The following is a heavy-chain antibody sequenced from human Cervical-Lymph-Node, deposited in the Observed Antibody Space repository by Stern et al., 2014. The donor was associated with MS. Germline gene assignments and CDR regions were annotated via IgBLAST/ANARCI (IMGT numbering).Heavy chain of an antibody. V-gene: IGHV3-30*04. D-gene: IGHD1-7*01. J-gene: IGHJ4*02. Sequence: VHLVESGGGVVQPGRSLRLSCAASGFTFGDHNMHWVRQAPGSGLEWLAMIAPDVRTTYDADSVKVRFTSSRDNSKSTLYLQLNSLRPEDTAVYYCARDRNWNYDYWGQGTLVIVSS. CDR1: GFTFGDHN. CDR2: IAPDVRTT. CDR3: ARDRNWNYDY.